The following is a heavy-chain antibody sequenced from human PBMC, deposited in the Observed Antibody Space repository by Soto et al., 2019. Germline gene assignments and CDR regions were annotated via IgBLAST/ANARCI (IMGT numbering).Heavy chain of an antibody. CDR3: AADLPDWGAYAFDY. CDR1: GFSFTYAW. V-gene: IGHV3-15*07. CDR2: IKSMPDGGTT. Sequence: EVQLVESGGVLVEPGGALRLSCAASGFSFTYAWLNWVRRAPGQGLEWVGRIKSMPDGGTTDYAAPVKGRFTISRDDLGNTVYLQMNSLKTEDTAVYYCAADLPDWGAYAFDYWGQGTLVTVSP. J-gene: IGHJ4*02. D-gene: IGHD3-16*01.